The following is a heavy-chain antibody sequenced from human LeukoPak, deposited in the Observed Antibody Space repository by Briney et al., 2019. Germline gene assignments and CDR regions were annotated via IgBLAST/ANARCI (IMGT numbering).Heavy chain of an antibody. CDR1: GFTFSNDA. V-gene: IGHV3-23*01. J-gene: IGHJ4*02. D-gene: IGHD6-19*01. CDR3: AKMRTDSSGWREFDY. CDR2: ISGSGDTT. Sequence: GGSLRLSCAASGFTFSNDAMSWVRQAPGQGLDWVSTISGSGDTTYYADPVKGLFTISRDNSKNTLYLQMNSLRVEDTAVYYCAKMRTDSSGWREFDYWGEGTLVTVSS.